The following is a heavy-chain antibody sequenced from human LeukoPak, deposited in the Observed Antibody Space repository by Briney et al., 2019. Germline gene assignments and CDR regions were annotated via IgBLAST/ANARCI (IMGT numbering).Heavy chain of an antibody. J-gene: IGHJ4*02. CDR1: AYSITSGYY. V-gene: IGHV4-61*02. CDR2: IYTSGST. CDR3: ARDPSSFPFDY. D-gene: IGHD2-15*01. Sequence: SETLSLTCGVSAYSITSGYYWAWIRQPAGKGLEWIGRIYTSGSTNYNPSLKSRVTISVDTSKNQFSLKLSSVTAADTAVYYCARDPSSFPFDYWGQGTLVTVSS.